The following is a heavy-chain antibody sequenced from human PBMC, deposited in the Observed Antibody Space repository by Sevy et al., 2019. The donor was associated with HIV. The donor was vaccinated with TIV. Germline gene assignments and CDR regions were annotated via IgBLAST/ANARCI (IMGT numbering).Heavy chain of an antibody. CDR3: ARGYDFWSGYYTPDWYFDL. Sequence: GGSLRLSCAASGFTFSTYSMNWVRQAPGRGLEWVSSISSTSNYIYYADSVKGRFTISRDKAKNSLYLQMNSLRAEDTAVFYCARGYDFWSGYYTPDWYFDLWGRGTLVTVSS. D-gene: IGHD3-3*01. V-gene: IGHV3-21*01. J-gene: IGHJ2*01. CDR1: GFTFSTYS. CDR2: ISSTSNYI.